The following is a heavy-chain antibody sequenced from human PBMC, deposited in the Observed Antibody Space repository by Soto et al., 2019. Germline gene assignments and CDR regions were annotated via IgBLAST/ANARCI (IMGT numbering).Heavy chain of an antibody. CDR1: QFSFSVYG. J-gene: IGHJ4*02. CDR2: ISSGSSYI. Sequence: PEESLRLSCPASQFSFSVYGMNWVRQAPGKGLEWVSSISSGSSYIYYADSMKGRFTISRDNAKNSLYLQMNSLRAEDTAVYYCARGVLSDSGTCYWGRGTLV. CDR3: ARGVLSDSGTCY. V-gene: IGHV3-21*01. D-gene: IGHD2-15*01.